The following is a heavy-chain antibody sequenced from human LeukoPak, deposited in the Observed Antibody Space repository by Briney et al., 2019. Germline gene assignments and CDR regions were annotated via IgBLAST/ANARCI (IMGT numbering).Heavy chain of an antibody. CDR3: ARTTRGYYFDC. Sequence: SETLSLTCTVSGGSFSSNYWSWIRQPAGKGLEWIGRIYTSGSTSYNPSLKSRVTMSVDSSQNQFSLKLSSVTAADTAVYYCARTTRGYYFDCWGQGTLVTVSS. V-gene: IGHV4-4*07. J-gene: IGHJ4*02. CDR1: GGSFSSNY. D-gene: IGHD1-1*01. CDR2: IYTSGST.